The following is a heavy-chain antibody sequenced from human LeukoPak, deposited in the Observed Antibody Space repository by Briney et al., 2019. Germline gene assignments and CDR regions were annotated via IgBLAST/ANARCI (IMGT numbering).Heavy chain of an antibody. CDR2: ISGSGGST. D-gene: IGHD2-21*02. CDR1: GFTFDDYA. Sequence: PGGSLRLSCAASGFTFDDYAMSWVRQAPGKGLEWVSAISGSGGSTYYADSVKGRFTISRDNSKNTLYLQMNSLRAEDTAVYYCAKDIVVVTAIRVLDYWGQGTLVTVSS. CDR3: AKDIVVVTAIRVLDY. J-gene: IGHJ4*02. V-gene: IGHV3-23*01.